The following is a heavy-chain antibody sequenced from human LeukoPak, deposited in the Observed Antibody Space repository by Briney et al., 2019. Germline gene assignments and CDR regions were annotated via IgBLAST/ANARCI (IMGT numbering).Heavy chain of an antibody. CDR1: GFTFSTYW. Sequence: GGSLRLSCAASGFTFSTYWMSWVRQAPGKGLEWVANIKQDGSEKYYVDSVKGRFTISRDNAKNSLYLQMNSLRAEDTAVYYCARPSEASSSWHWYFDLWGRGTLVTVSS. V-gene: IGHV3-7*01. D-gene: IGHD6-13*01. CDR3: ARPSEASSSWHWYFDL. CDR2: IKQDGSEK. J-gene: IGHJ2*01.